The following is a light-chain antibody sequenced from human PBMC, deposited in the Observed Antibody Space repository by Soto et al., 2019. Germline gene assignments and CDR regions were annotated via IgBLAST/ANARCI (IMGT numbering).Light chain of an antibody. CDR3: QQYGGSTYT. CDR2: GAS. V-gene: IGKV3-20*01. J-gene: IGKJ2*01. CDR1: QSVSSNH. Sequence: DIVLTQSPVTLSLSPGERATLSCRASQSVSSNHLAWYQQKPGQAPRLLIYGASRRAAGIPDRFSGSGSGTDFTLTISRLEPEDFAVYYCQQYGGSTYTFGQGTKVDIK.